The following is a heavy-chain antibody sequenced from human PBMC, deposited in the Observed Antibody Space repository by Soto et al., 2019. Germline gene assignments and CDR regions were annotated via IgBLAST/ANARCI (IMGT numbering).Heavy chain of an antibody. CDR1: GYTFTSYY. D-gene: IGHD3-3*01. CDR2: INPSGGST. J-gene: IGHJ5*02. V-gene: IGHV1-46*01. Sequence: AAVKVSCKASGYTFTSYYMHWVRQAPGQGLEWMGIINPSGGSTSYAQKFQGRVTMTRDTSTSTVYMELSSLRSEDTAVYYCARDGTHILEWLLRNRYNWFDPWGQGTLVTVSS. CDR3: ARDGTHILEWLLRNRYNWFDP.